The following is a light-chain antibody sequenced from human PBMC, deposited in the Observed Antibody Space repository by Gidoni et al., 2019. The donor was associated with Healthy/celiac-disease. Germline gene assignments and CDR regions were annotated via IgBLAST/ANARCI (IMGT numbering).Light chain of an antibody. CDR3: QQYNNWWT. Sequence: EIVMTQSPATLSVSPGERATLSCMASQSVSSNLAWYQQKPGQDPRLLIYGASTRATGIPARFSGSGSGTEFTLTISSLQSEDFAVYYCQQYNNWWTFGQGTKVEIK. CDR2: GAS. V-gene: IGKV3D-15*01. J-gene: IGKJ1*01. CDR1: QSVSSN.